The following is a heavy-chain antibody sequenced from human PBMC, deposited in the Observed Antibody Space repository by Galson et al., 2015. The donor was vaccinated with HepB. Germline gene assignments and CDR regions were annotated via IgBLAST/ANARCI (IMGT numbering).Heavy chain of an antibody. J-gene: IGHJ3*02. CDR2: ISGSGGST. CDR3: AKDREAGVPAAIYAFDM. Sequence: SCAASGFTFSSYVMSWVRQAPGKGLEWVSTISGSGGSTSYADSVKGRFTISRDNSKNTLYLQMNSLRAEDTAIYYCAKDREAGVPAAIYAFDMWGQGTMVTVSS. V-gene: IGHV3-23*01. CDR1: GFTFSSYV. D-gene: IGHD2-2*02.